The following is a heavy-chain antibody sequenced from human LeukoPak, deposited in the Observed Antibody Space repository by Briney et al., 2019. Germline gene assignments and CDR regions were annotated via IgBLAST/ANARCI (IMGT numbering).Heavy chain of an antibody. CDR2: ISGTGGST. J-gene: IGHJ6*02. Sequence: GGSLRLSCAASGFTFSIYAMSWVRQAPGKGLEWVSTISGTGGSTYYADSVKGRFTISRDNSKNTLYLQMNSLRAEDTAVYYCAKSHGSGSYRYYYYGMDVWGQGTTVTVSS. CDR3: AKSHGSGSYRYYYYGMDV. CDR1: GFTFSIYA. V-gene: IGHV3-23*01. D-gene: IGHD3-10*01.